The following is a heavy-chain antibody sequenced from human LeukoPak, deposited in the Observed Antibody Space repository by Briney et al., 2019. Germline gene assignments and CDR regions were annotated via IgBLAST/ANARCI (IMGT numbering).Heavy chain of an antibody. CDR3: ARAPPIGATYSFDF. J-gene: IGHJ4*02. D-gene: IGHD2/OR15-2a*01. CDR2: IRDKDHSYTT. Sequence: PGGSLRVSCAASGFTSRDHYMDWVRQAPGKGLEWVGRIRDKDHSYTTEYATSVKGRFTISRDETKNSLCLQMNSLRTEDTAVYYCARAPPIGATYSFDFWGQGILVSVSS. CDR1: GFTSRDHY. V-gene: IGHV3-72*01.